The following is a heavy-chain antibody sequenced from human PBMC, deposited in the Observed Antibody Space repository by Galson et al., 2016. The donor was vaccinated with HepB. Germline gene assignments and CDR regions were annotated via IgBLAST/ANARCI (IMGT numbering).Heavy chain of an antibody. V-gene: IGHV1-8*01. Sequence: SVKVSCKASGYTFNNYDINWMRQASGRGLEWMGWMNPDDVKTVYAQKFQGRVTMTRNASISTAYMELSSLTSEDTAVYYCARGGGMDVWGQGTAVTVSS. CDR2: MNPDDVKT. CDR3: ARGGGMDV. J-gene: IGHJ6*02. CDR1: GYTFNNYD.